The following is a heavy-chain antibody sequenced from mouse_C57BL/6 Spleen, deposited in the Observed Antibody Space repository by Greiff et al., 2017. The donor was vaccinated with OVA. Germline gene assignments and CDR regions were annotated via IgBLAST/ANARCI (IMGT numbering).Heavy chain of an antibody. CDR1: GYTFTSYW. Sequence: EVKLQESGTVLARPGASVKMSCKTSGYTFTSYWMHWVKQRPGQGLEWIGAIYPGNSDTSYNQKFKGKAKLTAVTSSSTAYMALSSLTNEDSAVYDCTRGDYDDDCYAMDYWGQGTSVTVSS. CDR2: IYPGNSDT. D-gene: IGHD2-4*01. V-gene: IGHV1-5*01. J-gene: IGHJ4*01. CDR3: TRGDYDDDCYAMDY.